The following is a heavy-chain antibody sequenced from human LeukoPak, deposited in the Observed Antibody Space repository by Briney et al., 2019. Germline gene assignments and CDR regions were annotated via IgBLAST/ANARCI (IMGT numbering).Heavy chain of an antibody. D-gene: IGHD1-1*01. CDR2: TYYRSKWNN. CDR3: SRYNWNGGRVFDV. J-gene: IGHJ3*01. Sequence: SHTLSLTCAISGDSVSTSSVAWNWIRQSPSRSLEWLGRTYYRSKWNNDYAVSVKSRIIINPDTSKNQFSLQLNSVTPEGTAVYYCSRYNWNGGRVFDVWGQGTMVTVSS. V-gene: IGHV6-1*01. CDR1: GDSVSTSSVA.